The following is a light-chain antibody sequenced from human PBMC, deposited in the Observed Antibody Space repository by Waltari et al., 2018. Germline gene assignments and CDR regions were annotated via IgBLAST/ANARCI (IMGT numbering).Light chain of an antibody. J-gene: IGLJ1*01. CDR2: EVS. CDR3: CSYAGRSTLEV. V-gene: IGLV2-23*02. Sequence: SALTQPASVSGSPGQSITISCTGPSSDAGSYTLVSWYQQHPGKAPKLMIFEVSKRPSGVSNRVSGSKSGNTASLTISGRQAEDEADYYCCSYAGRSTLEVFGTGTKVTVL. CDR1: SSDAGSYTL.